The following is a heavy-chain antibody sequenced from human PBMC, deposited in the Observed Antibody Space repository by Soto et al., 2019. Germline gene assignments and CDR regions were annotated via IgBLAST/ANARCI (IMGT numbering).Heavy chain of an antibody. J-gene: IGHJ6*02. CDR1: GFTFSSYA. D-gene: IGHD5-12*01. CDR3: ASGSHLRLVGGWPYYYGMDV. CDR2: ISYDGSNK. Sequence: QVQLVESGGGVVQPGRSLRLSCAASGFTFSSYAMHWVRQAPGKGLEWVAVISYDGSNKYFADSVKGRFTISRDNSKNTLYLQMNSLRAEDTAVYYCASGSHLRLVGGWPYYYGMDVWGQGTTVTVSS. V-gene: IGHV3-30-3*01.